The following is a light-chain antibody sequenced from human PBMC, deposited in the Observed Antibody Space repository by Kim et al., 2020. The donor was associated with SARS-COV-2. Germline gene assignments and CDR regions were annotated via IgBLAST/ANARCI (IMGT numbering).Light chain of an antibody. CDR3: QQYRT. CDR1: QCGSSTF. V-gene: IGKV3-20*01. J-gene: IGKJ1*01. Sequence: TLSLSPGERATRSCRASQCGSSTFLAWYQQKPGQAPRLLIYGVSSRATGVPDRFSGSGSGTDFTLTISRLEPEDFAVYYCQQYRTFGQGTKVDIK. CDR2: GVS.